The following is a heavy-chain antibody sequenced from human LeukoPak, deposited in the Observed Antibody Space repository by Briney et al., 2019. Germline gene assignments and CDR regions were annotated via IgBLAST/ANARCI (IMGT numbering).Heavy chain of an antibody. V-gene: IGHV4-59*08. CDR3: TRHDAVPVIGHGMGV. D-gene: IGHD3-16*02. CDR1: GGSISSYY. J-gene: IGHJ6*02. Sequence: SETLSLTCTVSGGSISSYYWSWIRQPPGKGLEWIGYIYYTGITNYNPSLESRVTISVDTSKNQFSLKLDSVTAADTAVYYCTRHDAVPVIGHGMGVWGQGTTVTVSS. CDR2: IYYTGIT.